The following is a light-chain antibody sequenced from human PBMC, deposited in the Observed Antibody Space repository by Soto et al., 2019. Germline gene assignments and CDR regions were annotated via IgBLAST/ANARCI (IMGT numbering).Light chain of an antibody. Sequence: QSALTQPASVSGSPGQSITISCAGTMRDVGAYNLVSWYQQHPGRAPQLIIYEVRNRPSGISFRFSGSKSGNTASLTISGLQAEDEADYYCGVYASTYTWVFGGGTKLTVL. J-gene: IGLJ3*02. CDR2: EVR. CDR3: GVYASTYTWV. CDR1: MRDVGAYNL. V-gene: IGLV2-14*01.